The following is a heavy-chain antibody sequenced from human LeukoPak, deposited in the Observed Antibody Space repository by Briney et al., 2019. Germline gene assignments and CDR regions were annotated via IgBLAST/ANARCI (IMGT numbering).Heavy chain of an antibody. CDR1: GYTFTGYY. CDR3: ARGCSSTSCVYGMDV. V-gene: IGHV1-69*04. J-gene: IGHJ6*02. Sequence: SVKVSCKASGYTFTGYYMHWVRQAPGQGLEWMGRIIPILGIANYAQKFQGRVTITADKSTSTAYMELSSLRSEDTAVYYCARGCSSTSCVYGMDVWGQGTTVTVSS. D-gene: IGHD2-2*01. CDR2: IIPILGIA.